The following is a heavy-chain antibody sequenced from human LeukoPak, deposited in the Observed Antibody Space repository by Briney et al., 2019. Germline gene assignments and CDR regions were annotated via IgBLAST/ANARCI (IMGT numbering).Heavy chain of an antibody. V-gene: IGHV3-21*01. D-gene: IGHD5-12*01. Sequence: GGSLRLSCAASGFTFSSYSMNWVRQAPGKGLEWVSSISSSSSYIYYADSVKGRFTISRDNAKNSLYLQMNSLRAEDTAVYYCARDGVSGYDPDNWFDPWGQGTLVTVSS. CDR3: ARDGVSGYDPDNWFDP. CDR1: GFTFSSYS. CDR2: ISSSSSYI. J-gene: IGHJ5*02.